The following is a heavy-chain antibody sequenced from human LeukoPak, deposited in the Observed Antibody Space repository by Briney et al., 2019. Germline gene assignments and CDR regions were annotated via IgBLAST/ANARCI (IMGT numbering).Heavy chain of an antibody. CDR2: IYPGDSDT. V-gene: IGHV5-51*01. CDR3: ARSPPRRLIVVVPAADDAFDI. CDR1: GSSFTSYW. J-gene: IGHJ3*02. Sequence: GESLNISCKGSGSSFTSYWIGWVRQMPGKGLEWMGIIYPGDSDTRYSPSFQGQVTISADKSISTAYLQWSSLKASDTAMYYCARSPPRRLIVVVPAADDAFDIWGQGTMVTVSS. D-gene: IGHD2-2*01.